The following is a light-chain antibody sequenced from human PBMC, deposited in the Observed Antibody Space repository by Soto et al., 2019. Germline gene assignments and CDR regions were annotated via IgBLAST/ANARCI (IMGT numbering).Light chain of an antibody. J-gene: IGLJ2*01. CDR3: SSFSSNTLV. CDR2: DVS. CDR1: SSDIGRNY. Sequence: QSALTQPASVSRSPGQSITISCTGASSDIGRNYVSWYQQQHPGKAPKLIIYDVSNRPSGVSNRFSGSKFDNTASLTISGLQPEDESDYYCSSFSSNTLVFGGGTQLTVL. V-gene: IGLV2-14*03.